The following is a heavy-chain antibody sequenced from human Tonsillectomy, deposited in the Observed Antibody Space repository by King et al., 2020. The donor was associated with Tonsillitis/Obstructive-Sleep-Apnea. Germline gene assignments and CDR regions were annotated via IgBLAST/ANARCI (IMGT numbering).Heavy chain of an antibody. Sequence: QLQESGPGLVKPSETLSLTCTVSGGSISSYYWSWIRQPPGKGLEWLGYIYYSGSTNYNPSLKSRVTISVDTSKNQFSLKLSSVTAADTAVYYCARHGSRSSPRYVWGKGTTVTVSS. CDR3: ARHGSRSSPRYV. V-gene: IGHV4-59*08. CDR2: IYYSGST. J-gene: IGHJ6*04. D-gene: IGHD6-6*01. CDR1: GGSISSYY.